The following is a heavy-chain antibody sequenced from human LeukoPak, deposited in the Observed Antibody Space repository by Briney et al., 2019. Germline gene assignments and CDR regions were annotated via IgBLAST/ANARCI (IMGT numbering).Heavy chain of an antibody. Sequence: KSSETLSLTCAVYGGSVSGYFWSWVRQPPGKGLEWIGEISHTGNTAYKSSLKSRVTISLDTSKNQFSLKLNSVTAADTAVYYCARKTVSMGVDYWGQGTLVTVSS. CDR1: GGSVSGYF. CDR3: ARKTVSMGVDY. J-gene: IGHJ4*02. CDR2: ISHTGNT. D-gene: IGHD4-17*01. V-gene: IGHV4-34*01.